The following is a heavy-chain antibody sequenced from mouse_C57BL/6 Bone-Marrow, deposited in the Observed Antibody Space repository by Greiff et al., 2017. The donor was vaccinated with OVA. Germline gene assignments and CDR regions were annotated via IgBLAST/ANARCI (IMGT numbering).Heavy chain of an antibody. Sequence: VHLVESGAELVRPGASVTLSCKASGYTFTDYEMHWVKQTPVHGLEWIGAIDPETGGTAYNQKFKGKAILTADKSSSTAYMELRSLTSEDSAVYYCTRRGGGIYYYGSSLYYYAMDYWGQGTSVTVSS. D-gene: IGHD1-1*01. CDR3: TRRGGGIYYYGSSLYYYAMDY. V-gene: IGHV1-15*01. CDR2: IDPETGGT. CDR1: GYTFTDYE. J-gene: IGHJ4*01.